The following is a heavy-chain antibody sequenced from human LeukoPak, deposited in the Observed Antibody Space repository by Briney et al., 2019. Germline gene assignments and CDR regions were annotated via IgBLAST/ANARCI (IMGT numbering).Heavy chain of an antibody. Sequence: GGSLRLSCAASGFTFSSYAMSWVRQAPGKGLEWVSAISGSGGSTYYADSVKGRFTISRDNSKNTLYLQMNSLRAEDTAVYYCARTSIQQLVRDYWGQGTLVTVSS. CDR3: ARTSIQQLVRDY. V-gene: IGHV3-23*01. D-gene: IGHD6-13*01. CDR1: GFTFSSYA. CDR2: ISGSGGST. J-gene: IGHJ4*02.